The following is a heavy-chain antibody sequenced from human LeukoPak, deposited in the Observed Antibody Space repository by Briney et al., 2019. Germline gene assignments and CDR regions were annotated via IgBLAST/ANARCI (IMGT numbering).Heavy chain of an antibody. Sequence: GGSLRLPCAASGFTFSSYAMNWVRQTPGKGLEWVSSIRDSGGSTNYADSVKDRFTISRDNSKNMLFLEMNSLRVEDTAIYYCAKSGSGSYGRVDYWGQGTLVTVSS. CDR3: AKSGSGSYGRVDY. V-gene: IGHV3-23*01. CDR2: IRDSGGST. CDR1: GFTFSSYA. D-gene: IGHD1-26*01. J-gene: IGHJ4*02.